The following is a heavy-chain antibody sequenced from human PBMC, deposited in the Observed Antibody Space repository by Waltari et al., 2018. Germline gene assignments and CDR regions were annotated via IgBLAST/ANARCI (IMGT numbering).Heavy chain of an antibody. J-gene: IGHJ4*02. CDR2: INHSGST. CDR3: ARGFSRKWLVLRFSY. V-gene: IGHV4-34*01. Sequence: QVQLQQWGAGLLKPSETLSLTCAVYGGSFSGYYWSWIRQPPGKGLEWIGEINHSGSTNYNPSLKSRVTISVDTSKNQFSLKLSSVTAADTAVYYCARGFSRKWLVLRFSYWGQGTLVTVSS. D-gene: IGHD6-19*01. CDR1: GGSFSGYY.